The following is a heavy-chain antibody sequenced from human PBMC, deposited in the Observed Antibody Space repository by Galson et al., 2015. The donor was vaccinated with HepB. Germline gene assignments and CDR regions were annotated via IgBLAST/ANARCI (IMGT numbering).Heavy chain of an antibody. V-gene: IGHV4-30-4*02. J-gene: IGHJ4*02. D-gene: IGHD4-17*01. Sequence: QVQLQESGPGLVKPSETLSLTCTVSGGSISSYYWSWIRQPPGKGLEWIGYIYYSGSTYYNPSLKSRVTISVDTSKNQFSLKLSSVTAADTAVYYCARVDGDYGGYFDYWGQGTLVTVSS. CDR3: ARVDGDYGGYFDY. CDR1: GGSISSYY. CDR2: IYYSGST.